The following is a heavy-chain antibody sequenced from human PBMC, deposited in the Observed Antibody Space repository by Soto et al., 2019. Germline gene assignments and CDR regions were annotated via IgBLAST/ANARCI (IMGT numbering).Heavy chain of an antibody. CDR1: GGSISSYY. J-gene: IGHJ4*02. V-gene: IGHV4-59*01. D-gene: IGHD5-12*01. CDR3: ARERSGYDLDYFAY. CDR2: IYYSGST. Sequence: SETLSLTCTVSGGSISSYYWSWIRQPPGKGLEWIGYIYYSGSTNYNPSLKSRVTISVDTSKNQFSLKLSSVTAADTAVYYCARERSGYDLDYFAYWGRGTLVTVSS.